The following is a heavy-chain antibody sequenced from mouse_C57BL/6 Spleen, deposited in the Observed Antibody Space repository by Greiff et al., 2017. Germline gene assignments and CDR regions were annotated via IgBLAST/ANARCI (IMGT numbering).Heavy chain of an antibody. CDR2: ISGGGGNT. D-gene: IGHD1-1*01. CDR1: GFTFSSYT. J-gene: IGHJ3*01. V-gene: IGHV5-9*04. Sequence: EVQLVESGGGLVKPGGSLKLSCAASGFTFSSYTMSWVRQTPEKRLEWVATISGGGGNTDYTDSVKGRFTISRDNAKNTLYLQMSSLRSEDTAVYYCARGGFITTVVTFAYWGQGTLVTVSA. CDR3: ARGGFITTVVTFAY.